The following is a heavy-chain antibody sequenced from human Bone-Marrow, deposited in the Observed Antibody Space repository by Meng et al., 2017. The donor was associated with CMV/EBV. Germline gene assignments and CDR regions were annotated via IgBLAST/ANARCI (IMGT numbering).Heavy chain of an antibody. V-gene: IGHV4-30-4*08. CDR2: IYYSGST. D-gene: IGHD3-10*02. CDR1: GGSISSGDYY. CDR3: ARSVFDYGMDV. Sequence: SETLSLTCTVSGGSISSGDYYWSWIRQPPGKGLEWIGYIYYSGSTYYNPSLKSRVTISVDTSKNQFSLKLSPVTAADTAVYYCARSVFDYGMDVWGQGTTVTVSS. J-gene: IGHJ6*02.